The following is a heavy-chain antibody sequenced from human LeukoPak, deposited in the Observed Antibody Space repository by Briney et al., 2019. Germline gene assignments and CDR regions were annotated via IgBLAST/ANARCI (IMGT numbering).Heavy chain of an antibody. CDR3: ARPALRWRCSSTSCYSHFDY. CDR2: INHSGST. J-gene: IGHJ4*02. D-gene: IGHD2-2*01. Sequence: SETLSLTCAVYGGSFSGYYWSWIRQPPGKGLEWIGEINHSGSTNYIPSLESRVTISVDTSKNQFSLKLSSVTAADTAVYYCARPALRWRCSSTSCYSHFDYWGQGTLVTVSS. V-gene: IGHV4-34*01. CDR1: GGSFSGYY.